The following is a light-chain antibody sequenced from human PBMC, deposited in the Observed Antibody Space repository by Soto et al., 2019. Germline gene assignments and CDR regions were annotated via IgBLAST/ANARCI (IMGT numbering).Light chain of an antibody. CDR3: AAWDDSLNAVV. CDR2: TNN. Sequence: QPVLTQPPSASGTPGQRVTISCSGSSSNIGSNTVNWYQQLPGTAPKLLIYTNNQRPSGVPDRFSGFKSGTSASLAISGLQSEDEAHYYCAAWDDSLNAVVFGGGTQLTVL. CDR1: SSNIGSNT. J-gene: IGLJ2*01. V-gene: IGLV1-44*01.